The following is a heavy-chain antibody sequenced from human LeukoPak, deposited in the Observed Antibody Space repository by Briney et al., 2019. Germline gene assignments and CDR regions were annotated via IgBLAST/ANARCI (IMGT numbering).Heavy chain of an antibody. Sequence: PGGSLRLSCAASGFTFGSYSMNWVRQAPGQGLDWVSSITSGGTYIYYADSVKGRFTISRDNAKNSLFLQMNSLRAEDTAVYYCARDYGGNSGYFDYWGQGALVTVSS. D-gene: IGHD4-23*01. V-gene: IGHV3-21*01. CDR3: ARDYGGNSGYFDY. CDR1: GFTFGSYS. CDR2: ITSGGTYI. J-gene: IGHJ4*02.